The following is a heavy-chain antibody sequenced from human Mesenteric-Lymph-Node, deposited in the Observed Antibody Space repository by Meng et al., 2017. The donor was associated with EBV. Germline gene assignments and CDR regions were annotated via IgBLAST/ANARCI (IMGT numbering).Heavy chain of an antibody. D-gene: IGHD5-24*01. CDR3: ARGGPEMATISD. Sequence: QVQLVQSVAEVQKPGASLKVSCKASGYTFTSYDINWVRQATGQGLEWMGWMNPNSGNTGYAQKFQGRVTMTRNTSISTAYMELSSLRSEDTAVYYCARGGPEMATISDWGQGTLVTVSS. J-gene: IGHJ4*02. V-gene: IGHV1-8*01. CDR2: MNPNSGNT. CDR1: GYTFTSYD.